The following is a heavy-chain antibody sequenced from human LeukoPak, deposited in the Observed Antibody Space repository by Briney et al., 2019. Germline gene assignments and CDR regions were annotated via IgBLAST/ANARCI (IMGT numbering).Heavy chain of an antibody. CDR2: INAGNGNT. V-gene: IGHV1-3*01. CDR1: GGTFSSYA. D-gene: IGHD6-13*01. Sequence: ASVKVSCKASGGTFSSYAISWVRQAPGQRLEWMGWINAGNGNTKYSQKFQGRVTITRDTSASTAYMELSSLRSEDTAVYYCASLAAAASLMDVWGQGTTVTVSS. J-gene: IGHJ6*02. CDR3: ASLAAAASLMDV.